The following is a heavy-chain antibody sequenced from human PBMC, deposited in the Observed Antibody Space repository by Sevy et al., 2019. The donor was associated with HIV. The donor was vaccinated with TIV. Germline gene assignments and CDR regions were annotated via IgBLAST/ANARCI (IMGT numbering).Heavy chain of an antibody. V-gene: IGHV4-61*01. CDR2: IYYSGST. Sequence: SETLSLTCTVSGGSVSSGSYYWSWIRQPPGKGLEWIGYIYYSGSTNYNPSLKSRATISVDTSKNQFSLKLSSVTAADTAVYYCARDAGSYYFDYWGQGTLVTVSS. CDR1: GGSVSSGSYY. J-gene: IGHJ4*02. D-gene: IGHD6-13*01. CDR3: ARDAGSYYFDY.